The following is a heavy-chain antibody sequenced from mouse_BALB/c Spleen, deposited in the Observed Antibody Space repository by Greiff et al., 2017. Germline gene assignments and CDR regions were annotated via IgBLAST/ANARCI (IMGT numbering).Heavy chain of an antibody. CDR1: GFNIKDTY. CDR3: ARYGYYGGLFAY. J-gene: IGHJ3*01. D-gene: IGHD2-3*01. V-gene: IGHV14-3*02. CDR2: IDPANGNT. Sequence: VQLKESGAELVKPGASVKLSCTASGFNIKDTYMHWVKQRPEQGLEWIGRIDPANGNTKYDPKFQGKATITADTSSNTAYLQLSSLTSEDTAVYYCARYGYYGGLFAYWGQGTLVTVSA.